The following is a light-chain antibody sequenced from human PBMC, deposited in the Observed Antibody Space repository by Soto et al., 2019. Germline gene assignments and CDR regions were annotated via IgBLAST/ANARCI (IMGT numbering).Light chain of an antibody. V-gene: IGKV3-15*01. CDR3: QHYYSQPGT. Sequence: MTQSPSSLSESPGDRATLSCRASQSVSSNLAWYQQKPGKAPKLLIYGASTWQTGVPSRFSGSGSGTDFTLTISSLQSEDFATYYCQHYYSQPGTFGRGTKVDIK. CDR1: QSVSSN. J-gene: IGKJ1*01. CDR2: GAS.